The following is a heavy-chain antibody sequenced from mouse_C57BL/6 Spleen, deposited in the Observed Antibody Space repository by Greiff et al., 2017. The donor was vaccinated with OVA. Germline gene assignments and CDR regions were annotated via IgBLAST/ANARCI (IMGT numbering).Heavy chain of an antibody. D-gene: IGHD2-12*01. CDR1: GYTFTDYY. CDR3: ANYYSAFDY. J-gene: IGHJ2*01. CDR2: INPNNGGT. V-gene: IGHV1-26*01. Sequence: VQLQQSGPELVKPGASVKISCKASGYTFTDYYMNWVKQSHGKSLEWIGDINPNNGGTSYNQKFKGKATLTVDKSSSTAYMELRSLTSEDSAVYYCANYYSAFDYWGQGTTLTVSS.